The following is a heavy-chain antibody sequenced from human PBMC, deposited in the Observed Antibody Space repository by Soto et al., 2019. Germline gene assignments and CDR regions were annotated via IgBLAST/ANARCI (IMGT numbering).Heavy chain of an antibody. D-gene: IGHD2-15*01. CDR3: ARVADCSGGRCYFSVDY. J-gene: IGHJ4*02. V-gene: IGHV4-30-4*01. CDR2: IYYSGST. Sequence: SETLSLTCTVSGGSIRSGDYYWRWIRQPPGKGLEWIGYIYYSGSTYYNPSLKSRVTTSVDTSKNQFSLKLSSVTAADTAVYYCARVADCSGGRCYFSVDYWGQGTLVTVSS. CDR1: GGSIRSGDYY.